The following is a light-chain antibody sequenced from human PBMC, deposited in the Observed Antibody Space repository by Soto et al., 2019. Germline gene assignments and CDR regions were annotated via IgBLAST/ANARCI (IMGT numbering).Light chain of an antibody. CDR1: QSVNSM. CDR3: HQYGNAPWT. Sequence: EIVMTQSPATLSVSPGERATLSCRASQSVNSMLAWYQQKPGQAPRLLIYDASNRATGIPARFSGSGSGTDSALTLSRLEAEDFAVYYCHQYGNAPWTFGQGTKVDIK. CDR2: DAS. J-gene: IGKJ1*01. V-gene: IGKV3D-15*01.